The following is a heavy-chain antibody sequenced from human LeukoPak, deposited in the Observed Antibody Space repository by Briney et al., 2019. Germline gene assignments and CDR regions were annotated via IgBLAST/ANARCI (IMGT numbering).Heavy chain of an antibody. CDR1: GFTFSSYS. CDR3: ARAVGSYPPI. CDR2: ISSSGSTI. J-gene: IGHJ4*02. D-gene: IGHD1-26*01. V-gene: IGHV3-48*01. Sequence: GGSLRLSCAASGFTFSSYSMNWVRQAPGKGLEWVSYISSSGSTIYYADSVKGRFTISRDNAKNSLYLQMNSLRAEDTAVYYCARAVGSYPPIWGQGTLVTVSS.